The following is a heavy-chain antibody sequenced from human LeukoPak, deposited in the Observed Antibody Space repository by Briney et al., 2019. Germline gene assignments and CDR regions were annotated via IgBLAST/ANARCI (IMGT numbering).Heavy chain of an antibody. J-gene: IGHJ4*02. Sequence: TGGSLRLSCAASGFTFSSSIMSWVRQAPGKGLEWISTFSGASGNTYYAASVSGRFTISRDNSKNTLFLQMNSLRGEDTAVYYCAKGGSPSCYSSSGYWGQGTLVTVSS. V-gene: IGHV3-23*01. CDR3: AKGGSPSCYSSSGY. CDR2: FSGASGNT. CDR1: GFTFSSSI. D-gene: IGHD2-2*01.